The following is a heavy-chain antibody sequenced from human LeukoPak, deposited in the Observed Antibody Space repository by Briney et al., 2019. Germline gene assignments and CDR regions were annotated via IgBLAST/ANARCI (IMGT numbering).Heavy chain of an antibody. V-gene: IGHV1-2*06. Sequence: ASVKVSCKASGYTFIDYYIHWVRQAPGQWLEWMGRINPKSGGTNHAQKFQGRVTMTRDTSISTAYMELSSLRSDDTAVYFCARETYNGRYYYFDYWGQGTLVTVSS. CDR2: INPKSGGT. J-gene: IGHJ4*02. D-gene: IGHD1-26*01. CDR1: GYTFIDYY. CDR3: ARETYNGRYYYFDY.